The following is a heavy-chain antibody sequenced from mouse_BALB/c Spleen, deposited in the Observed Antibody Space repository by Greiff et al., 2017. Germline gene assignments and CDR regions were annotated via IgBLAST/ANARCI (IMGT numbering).Heavy chain of an antibody. Sequence: EVMLVESGGGLVQPGGSLKLSCAASGFTFSSYGMSWVRQTPDKRLELVATINSNGGSTYYPDSVKGRFTISRDNAKNTLYLQMSSLKSEDTAMYYCARDDYDYDGAMDYWGQGTSVTVSS. J-gene: IGHJ4*01. D-gene: IGHD2-4*01. CDR1: GFTFSSYG. CDR2: INSNGGST. V-gene: IGHV5-6-3*01. CDR3: ARDDYDYDGAMDY.